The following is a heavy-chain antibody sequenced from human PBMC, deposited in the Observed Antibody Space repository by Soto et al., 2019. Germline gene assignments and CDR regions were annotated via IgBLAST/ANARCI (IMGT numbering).Heavy chain of an antibody. Sequence: AASVKVSCKAYGYTFTNHAVHWVRQSPGQRLEWMGWIITGNGNAIFSQKFQGRVTITRDTSATTVYMELSSLRSEDTAVYYCARGGSSGIDYWGQGTLVTVSS. CDR2: IITGNGNA. D-gene: IGHD6-6*01. CDR1: GYTFTNHA. V-gene: IGHV1-3*04. CDR3: ARGGSSGIDY. J-gene: IGHJ4*02.